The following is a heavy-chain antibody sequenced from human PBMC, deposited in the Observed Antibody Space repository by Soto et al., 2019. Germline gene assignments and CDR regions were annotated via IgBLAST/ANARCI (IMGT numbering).Heavy chain of an antibody. CDR3: ARELSYFDY. CDR2: ISAHNGNK. V-gene: IGHV1-18*01. D-gene: IGHD3-16*01. CDR1: GYTFTSYG. J-gene: IGHJ4*02. Sequence: QVQLVQSGAEVKKPGASVKVSCKASGYTFTSYGISWVRQAPGQGLEWMGWISAHNGNKKDAQKLQGRVTITTDTSTSTAYRELRSLRSDDTAVYYCARELSYFDYWGQGPLVTVSS.